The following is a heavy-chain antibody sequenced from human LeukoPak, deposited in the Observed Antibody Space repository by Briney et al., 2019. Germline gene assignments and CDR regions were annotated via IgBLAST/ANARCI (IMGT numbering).Heavy chain of an antibody. Sequence: ASVTVSYKASGYTFTGYYLHWVRQAPGQGLEWLGWINPNSGGTHYAQKFQGRVTVTRDSSISTAYMELSRLRSDDTAVYYCATLHRDLLGYDYWGQGTLVTVSS. CDR3: ATLHRDLLGYDY. CDR2: INPNSGGT. J-gene: IGHJ4*02. D-gene: IGHD3-10*01. CDR1: GYTFTGYY. V-gene: IGHV1-2*02.